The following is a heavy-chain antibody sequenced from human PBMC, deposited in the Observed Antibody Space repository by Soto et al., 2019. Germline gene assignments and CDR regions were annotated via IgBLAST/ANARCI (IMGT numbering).Heavy chain of an antibody. D-gene: IGHD3-16*01. CDR3: ARLGAQEIDP. Sequence: SETLSLTCTVSGGSISSYSWSWIRQPPGKGLELIGYIYYSGSTNYNPSLKSRVTISVDTSKNQFSLKLSSVTAADTAVYYCARLGAQEIDPWGQGTLVTVSS. CDR1: GGSISSYS. V-gene: IGHV4-59*08. CDR2: IYYSGST. J-gene: IGHJ5*02.